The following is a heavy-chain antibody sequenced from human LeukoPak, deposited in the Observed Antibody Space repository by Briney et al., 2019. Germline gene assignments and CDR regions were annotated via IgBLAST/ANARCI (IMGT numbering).Heavy chain of an antibody. J-gene: IGHJ5*02. CDR1: GFTFSSYS. V-gene: IGHV3-21*01. Sequence: GGSLRLSCAASGFTFSSYSMNWVRQAPGKGLEWVSSISSSSSYIYYADSVKGRFTISRDNAKNSLYLQMNSLRAEDTAVYYCAKGRSGSYYWFDTWGQGTLVTVSS. D-gene: IGHD1-26*01. CDR2: ISSSSSYI. CDR3: AKGRSGSYYWFDT.